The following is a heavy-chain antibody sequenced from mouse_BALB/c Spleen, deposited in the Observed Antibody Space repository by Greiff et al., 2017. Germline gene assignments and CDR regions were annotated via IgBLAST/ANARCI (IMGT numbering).Heavy chain of an antibody. J-gene: IGHJ3*01. CDR2: IWAGGST. Sequence: VMLVESGPGLVAPSQSLSITCTVSGFSLTSYGVHWVRQPPGKGLEWLGVIWAGGSTNYNSALMSRLSISKDNSKSQVFLKMNSLQTDDTAMYYCARGELGRGAWFAYWGQGTLVTVSA. CDR1: GFSLTSYG. V-gene: IGHV2-9*02. CDR3: ARGELGRGAWFAY. D-gene: IGHD4-1*01.